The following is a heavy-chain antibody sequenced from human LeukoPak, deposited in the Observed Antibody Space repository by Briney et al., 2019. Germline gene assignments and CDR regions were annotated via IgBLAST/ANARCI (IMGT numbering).Heavy chain of an antibody. Sequence: ASVKVSCKASGYTFTSYGISWVRQAPGQGLEGMGWISAYNGNTNYAQKLQGRVTMTTDTSTSTAYMELRSLRSDDTAVYYCARDRAYSSGYPPDYWGQGTLVTVSS. CDR2: ISAYNGNT. J-gene: IGHJ4*02. CDR3: ARDRAYSSGYPPDY. D-gene: IGHD6-19*01. CDR1: GYTFTSYG. V-gene: IGHV1-18*01.